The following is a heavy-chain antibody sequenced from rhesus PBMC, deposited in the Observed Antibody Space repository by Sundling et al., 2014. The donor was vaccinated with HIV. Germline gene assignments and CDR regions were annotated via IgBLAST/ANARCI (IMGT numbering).Heavy chain of an antibody. J-gene: IGHJ6*01. V-gene: IGHV4-173*01. CDR1: GGSISSNY. Sequence: QVQLQESGPGLVKPSETLSLTCAVSGGSISSNYWSWIRQPPGKGLEWIGRISGSNGNTDYNPSLKSRVTISKDTSKNQFSLRLSSVTAADTAVYYCAIGLDWSRANYYGLDSWGQGVVVTVSS. CDR2: ISGSNGNT. D-gene: IGHD3-3*01. CDR3: AIGLDWSRANYYGLDS.